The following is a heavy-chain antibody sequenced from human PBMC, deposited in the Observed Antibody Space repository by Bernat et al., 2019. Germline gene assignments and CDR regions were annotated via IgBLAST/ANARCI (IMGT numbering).Heavy chain of an antibody. CDR1: GFTFSNYW. J-gene: IGHJ4*02. CDR2: IKHDGSEK. Sequence: EVRLVESGGGLVQPGGSLRLSCAASGFTFSNYWMTWVRQAPGKGLEWVANIKHDGSEKYYVDSVKGRFTISRDNAKNSLYLQINSLRAEDTAVYYCARPPYSSSAYWGQGTLVTVSS. D-gene: IGHD6-6*01. V-gene: IGHV3-7*03. CDR3: ARPPYSSSAY.